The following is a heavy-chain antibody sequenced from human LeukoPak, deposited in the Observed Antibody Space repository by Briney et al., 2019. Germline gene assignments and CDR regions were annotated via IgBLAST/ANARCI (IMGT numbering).Heavy chain of an antibody. CDR1: GFTFSSYT. Sequence: GRSLRLSCAASGFTFSSYTIHWVRQAPGKGLDWVAVVLYDGDTKYYADSVKGRFTISRDKSKNTVYLQMNSLRAEDTAVYYCARDPRGPTAYDHSGRDTFDSWGQGTLVTVSS. CDR2: VLYDGDTK. V-gene: IGHV3-30*04. J-gene: IGHJ4*02. CDR3: ARDPRGPTAYDHSGRDTFDS. D-gene: IGHD3-22*01.